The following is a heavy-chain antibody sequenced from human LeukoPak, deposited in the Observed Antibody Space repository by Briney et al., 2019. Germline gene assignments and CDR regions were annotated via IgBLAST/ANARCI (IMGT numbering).Heavy chain of an antibody. CDR2: IWYDGSNK. J-gene: IGHJ4*02. V-gene: IGHV3-33*01. Sequence: ERSLRLSCAASGFTFSSYGMHWVRQAPGKGLEWVAVIWYDGSNKYYADSVKGRFTISRDNSKNTLYLQMNSLRAEDTAVYYCARAPQGASLFDYWGQGTLVTVSS. CDR3: ARAPQGASLFDY. CDR1: GFTFSSYG.